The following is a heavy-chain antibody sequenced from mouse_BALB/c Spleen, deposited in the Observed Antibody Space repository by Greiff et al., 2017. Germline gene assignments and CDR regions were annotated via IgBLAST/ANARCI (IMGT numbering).Heavy chain of an antibody. V-gene: IGHV5-4*02. J-gene: IGHJ3*01. CDR3: ARDYYGSARGFAY. Sequence: EVQGVESGGGLVKPGGSLKLSCAASGFTFSDYYMYWVRQTPEKRLEWVATISDGGSYTYYPDSVKGRFTISRDNAKNNLYLQMSSLKSEDTAMYCCARDYYGSARGFAYWGEGTLVTVSA. D-gene: IGHD1-1*01. CDR1: GFTFSDYY. CDR2: ISDGGSYT.